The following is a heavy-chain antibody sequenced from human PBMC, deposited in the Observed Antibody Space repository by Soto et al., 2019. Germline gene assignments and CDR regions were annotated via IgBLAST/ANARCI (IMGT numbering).Heavy chain of an antibody. V-gene: IGHV3-30*18. D-gene: IGHD2-2*01. CDR1: GFTFSSYG. CDR2: ISYDGSNK. Sequence: GSLRLSCAASGFTFSSYGMHWVRQAPDKGLEWVAVISYDGSNKYYADSVKGRFTISRDNSKNTLYLQMNSLRAEDTAVYYCAKGPPMCSSTSCYGATRVYYYYGMDVWGQGTTVTVSS. CDR3: AKGPPMCSSTSCYGATRVYYYYGMDV. J-gene: IGHJ6*02.